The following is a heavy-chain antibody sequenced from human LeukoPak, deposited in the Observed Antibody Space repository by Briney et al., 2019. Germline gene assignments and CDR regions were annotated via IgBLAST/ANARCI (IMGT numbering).Heavy chain of an antibody. D-gene: IGHD4-17*01. CDR2: ISGSGGST. CDR1: GSTFSSYA. J-gene: IGHJ4*02. V-gene: IGHV3-23*01. Sequence: GGSLRLSCAVSGSTFSSYAMSWVRQAPGKGLEWVSAISGSGGSTYYADSVKGRFTISRDNSKNTLYLQMNSLRAEDTAVYYCAKGRIDYGDYVYFDYWGQGTLVTVSS. CDR3: AKGRIDYGDYVYFDY.